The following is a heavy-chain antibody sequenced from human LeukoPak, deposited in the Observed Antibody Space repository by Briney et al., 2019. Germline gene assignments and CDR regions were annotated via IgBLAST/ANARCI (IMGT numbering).Heavy chain of an antibody. CDR3: ARALDSSSWYLDY. D-gene: IGHD6-13*01. CDR2: IWYDGTNK. V-gene: IGHV3-33*01. Sequence: GGSLRLSCAASGFTFSSYGMHWVRQAPGKGLEWVAVIWYDGTNKYYANSVKGRFTISRDNSKNTLYLQMNSLRAEDTAMYYCARALDSSSWYLDYWGQGTLVTVSS. CDR1: GFTFSSYG. J-gene: IGHJ4*02.